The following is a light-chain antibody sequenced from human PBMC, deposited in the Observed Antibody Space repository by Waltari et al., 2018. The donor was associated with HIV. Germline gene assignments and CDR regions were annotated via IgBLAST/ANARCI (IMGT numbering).Light chain of an antibody. J-gene: IGLJ3*02. Sequence: QSALTQPPPVSAAPGPTVTIPCPGTSSNIGTGSDVHWYPQLPGTAPKLLIYGNSYRPSGVPDRFSGSKSGTSASLAITGLQAEDEADYYCQSYDSRLSGSVFGGGTKLTVL. CDR3: QSYDSRLSGSV. V-gene: IGLV1-40*01. CDR1: SSNIGTGSD. CDR2: GNS.